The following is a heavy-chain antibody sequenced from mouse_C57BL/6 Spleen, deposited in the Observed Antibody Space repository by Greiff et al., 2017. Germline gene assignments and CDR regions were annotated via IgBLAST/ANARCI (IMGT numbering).Heavy chain of an antibody. J-gene: IGHJ4*01. V-gene: IGHV1-81*01. CDR1: GYTFTSYG. Sequence: QVQLQQSGAELARPGASVKLSCKASGYTFTSYGISWVKQRTGQGLEWIGEIYPRSGNTYYNEKFKGKATLTADRSSSTAYMELRSRTSDDSAVYFCARRGENYAMDYWGQGTSVTVSS. CDR3: ARRGENYAMDY. CDR2: IYPRSGNT.